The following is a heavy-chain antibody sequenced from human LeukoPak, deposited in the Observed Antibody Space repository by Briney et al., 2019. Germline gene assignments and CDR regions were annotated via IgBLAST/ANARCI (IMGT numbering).Heavy chain of an antibody. D-gene: IGHD1-26*01. Sequence: PSETLSLTCTVSGVSVSSGSYYWSWIRQPPGKGLEWIGYIYYSGSTNYNPSLKSRVTISVDTSKNQFSLKLSSVTAADTAVYYCASSSSGSYQLHDYWGQGTLVTVSS. CDR3: ASSSSGSYQLHDY. J-gene: IGHJ4*02. CDR2: IYYSGST. V-gene: IGHV4-61*01. CDR1: GVSVSSGSYY.